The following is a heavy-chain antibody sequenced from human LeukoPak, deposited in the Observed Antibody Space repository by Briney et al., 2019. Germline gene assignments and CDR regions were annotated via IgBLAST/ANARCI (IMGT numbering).Heavy chain of an antibody. D-gene: IGHD1-26*01. Sequence: SETLSLTCAISGGPFSHYYWNWIRQSPGKGLEWIGEITHTRRTNYNPVLRSRVTISVDTSRNQFSLKLRSMTAADTAVYYCARGGRWESYSAFDIWGQGTTVSVSS. CDR2: ITHTRRT. CDR3: ARGGRWESYSAFDI. V-gene: IGHV4-34*01. J-gene: IGHJ3*02. CDR1: GGPFSHYY.